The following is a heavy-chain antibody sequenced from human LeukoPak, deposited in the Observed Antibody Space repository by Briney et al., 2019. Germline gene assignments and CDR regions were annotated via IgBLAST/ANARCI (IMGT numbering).Heavy chain of an antibody. CDR1: GFTFYAYA. CDR3: AKLMAGTWVGMDV. J-gene: IGHJ6*02. V-gene: IGHV3-9*01. CDR2: KSRKSKSI. D-gene: IGHD6-19*01. Sequence: PGVYLTLSCAASGFTFYAYAMHWLRQAPGKGREGVSGKSRKSKSIGYADSVKGRFTISRDNAKNSLYLQMNSLRAADTAFYYCAKLMAGTWVGMDVWGQGTTVTVSS.